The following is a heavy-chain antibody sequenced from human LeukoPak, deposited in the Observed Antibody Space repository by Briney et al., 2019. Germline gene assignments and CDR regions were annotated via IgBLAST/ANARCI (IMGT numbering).Heavy chain of an antibody. CDR1: GFPLDEFA. CDR2: IRRRAYGGAA. CDR3: SRNGLVDFDY. Sequence: GGSLRLSCTTWGFPLDEFAERGVRQPAGKGLEWVGFIRRRAYGGAAEYAASVKGRFIISRDDSKGIAYLQMNSLKTEDTAVYYCSRNGLVDFDYWGQGSRVIVSP. V-gene: IGHV3-49*04. J-gene: IGHJ4*02.